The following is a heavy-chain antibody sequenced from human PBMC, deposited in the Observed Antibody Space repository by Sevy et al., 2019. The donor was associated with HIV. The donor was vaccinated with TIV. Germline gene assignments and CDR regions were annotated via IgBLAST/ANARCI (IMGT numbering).Heavy chain of an antibody. V-gene: IGHV3-30-3*01. CDR2: ISYDGSNK. J-gene: IGHJ4*02. D-gene: IGHD6-6*01. CDR1: GFTFSSYA. Sequence: GGSLRLSCAASGFTFSSYAMHWVRQAPGKGLEWVAVISYDGSNKYYADSVKGRFTISRANSKNTLYLQMNSLRAEDTAVYYCAREGGEIAARPDQLPFDYWGQGTLVTVSS. CDR3: AREGGEIAARPDQLPFDY.